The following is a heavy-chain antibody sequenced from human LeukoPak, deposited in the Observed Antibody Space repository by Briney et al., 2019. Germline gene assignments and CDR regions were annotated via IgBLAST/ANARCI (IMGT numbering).Heavy chain of an antibody. Sequence: PGGSLRLSCAASGFTFSSYSMNWVRQAPGKGLEWVSSVSSSSSYIYYADSVKGRFTISRDNAKNSLYLQMNSLRAEDTAVYYCARASHFYLFHDAFDIWGQGTMVTVSS. D-gene: IGHD2-21*01. J-gene: IGHJ3*02. CDR2: VSSSSSYI. V-gene: IGHV3-21*01. CDR3: ARASHFYLFHDAFDI. CDR1: GFTFSSYS.